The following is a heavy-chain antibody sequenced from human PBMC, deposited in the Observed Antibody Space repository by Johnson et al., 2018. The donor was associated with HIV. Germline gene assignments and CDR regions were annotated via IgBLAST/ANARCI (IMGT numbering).Heavy chain of an antibody. CDR2: INSAGSST. V-gene: IGHV3-74*01. Sequence: EMQLVESGGGLVQPGGSLRLSCAASGFSFSSSDIYWVRQAPGKGLLWVSRINSAGSSTGYADSVKGRFTISRDNAKNSLYLQMNSLRAEDTAVYYCAKDVLFQFVGGLEAFDIWGPGTLVTVSS. CDR1: GFSFSSSD. D-gene: IGHD6-6*01. J-gene: IGHJ3*02. CDR3: AKDVLFQFVGGLEAFDI.